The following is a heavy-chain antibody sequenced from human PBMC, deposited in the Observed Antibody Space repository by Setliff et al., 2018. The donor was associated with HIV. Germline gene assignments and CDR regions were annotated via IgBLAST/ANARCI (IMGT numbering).Heavy chain of an antibody. Sequence: TLSLTCTASGASITSHYWSWIRQSPGRELEWIGYIYSTGSTNYNPSLQSRVSISMDASKNKFSLKVTSVTSADTAVYYCAKGAGSYGDYTFDYWGQGNLVTVSS. CDR3: AKGAGSYGDYTFDY. CDR1: GASITSHY. J-gene: IGHJ4*02. V-gene: IGHV4-59*11. D-gene: IGHD4-17*01. CDR2: IYSTGST.